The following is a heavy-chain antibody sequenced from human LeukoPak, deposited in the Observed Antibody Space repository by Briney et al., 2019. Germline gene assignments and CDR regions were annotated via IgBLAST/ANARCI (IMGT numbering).Heavy chain of an antibody. V-gene: IGHV1-46*01. Sequence: ASVKVSCKASGYTFTSYYMHWVRQAPGQGLEWMGIINPSGGSTSYAQKFQGRVTMTRDMSTSTVYMELSSLRSEDTAVYYCAKGLYGDYALSYMDVWGKGTTVTVSS. CDR1: GYTFTSYY. J-gene: IGHJ6*03. CDR2: INPSGGST. D-gene: IGHD4-17*01. CDR3: AKGLYGDYALSYMDV.